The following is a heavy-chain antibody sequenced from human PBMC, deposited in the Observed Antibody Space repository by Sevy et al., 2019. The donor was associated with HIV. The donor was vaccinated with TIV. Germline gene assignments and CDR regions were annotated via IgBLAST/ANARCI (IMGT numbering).Heavy chain of an antibody. CDR2: IYSGGST. D-gene: IGHD2-15*01. J-gene: IGHJ4*02. CDR3: ARGGDCSGGSCYDY. CDR1: GITVSSNY. V-gene: IGHV3-53*01. Sequence: GGSLRLSCAASGITVSSNYMSWVRQAPGKGLEWVSVIYSGGSTFYADSVKGRFTISRDSSKNTLYLQVSSLRAEDTAVYYCARGGDCSGGSCYDYWGQGTLVTVSS.